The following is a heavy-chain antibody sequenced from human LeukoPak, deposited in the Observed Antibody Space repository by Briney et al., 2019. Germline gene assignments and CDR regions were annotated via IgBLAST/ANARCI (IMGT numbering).Heavy chain of an antibody. CDR3: ASRYSSAWSLDY. J-gene: IGHJ4*02. D-gene: IGHD6-19*01. V-gene: IGHV3-30-3*01. Sequence: AGGSLRLSCGGSGYTFSSYAMHWVRQAPGKGLEWVAVVSDDGTKKYYADSVKGRFTISRDNSKNTVSLQMNSLRPEDTALYYCASRYSSAWSLDYWGQGTLVTVSS. CDR2: VSDDGTKK. CDR1: GYTFSSYA.